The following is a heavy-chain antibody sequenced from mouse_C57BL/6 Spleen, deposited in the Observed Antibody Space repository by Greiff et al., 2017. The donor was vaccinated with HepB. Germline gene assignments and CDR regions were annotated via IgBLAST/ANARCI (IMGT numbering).Heavy chain of an antibody. D-gene: IGHD2-14*01. V-gene: IGHV10-1*01. J-gene: IGHJ1*03. CDR1: GFSFNTYA. CDR2: IRSKSNNYAT. Sequence: DVKLQESGGGLVQPKGSLKLSCAASGFSFNTYAMNWVRQAPGKGLEWVARIRSKSNNYATYYADSVKDRFTISRDDSESMLYLQMNNLKTEDTAMYYCVRHKYDGQCFDVWGTGTTVTVSS. CDR3: VRHKYDGQCFDV.